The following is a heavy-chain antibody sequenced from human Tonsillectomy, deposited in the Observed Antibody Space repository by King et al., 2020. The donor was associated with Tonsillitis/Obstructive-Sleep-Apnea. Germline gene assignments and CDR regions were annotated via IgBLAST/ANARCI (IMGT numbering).Heavy chain of an antibody. CDR3: AKEGGSYSYYYYYTDV. CDR2: ISGSGGST. J-gene: IGHJ6*03. V-gene: IGHV3-23*04. D-gene: IGHD1-26*01. CDR1: GFTFSSYA. Sequence: VQLVESGGGLVQPGGSLRLSCAASGFTFSSYAMSWVRQDPGKGLEWVSLISGSGGSTYYADSVKGRFTISRDNSKNTLYLQMNSLRADDTAVYYCAKEGGSYSYYYYYTDVWGKGTTVTVSS.